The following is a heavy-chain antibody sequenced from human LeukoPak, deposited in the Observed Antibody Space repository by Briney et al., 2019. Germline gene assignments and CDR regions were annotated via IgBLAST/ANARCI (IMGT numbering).Heavy chain of an antibody. D-gene: IGHD6-6*01. J-gene: IGHJ4*02. Sequence: GGSLRLSCAASGFTFSTYNMNWVRQAPGKGLEWVSFITGSSSYIYYTDSVKGRFTISRDNAKNSLFLQMNSLRDEDTAVYYCASGFSSSPYFDYWGQGTLVTVTS. CDR3: ASGFSSSPYFDY. V-gene: IGHV3-21*01. CDR2: ITGSSSYI. CDR1: GFTFSTYN.